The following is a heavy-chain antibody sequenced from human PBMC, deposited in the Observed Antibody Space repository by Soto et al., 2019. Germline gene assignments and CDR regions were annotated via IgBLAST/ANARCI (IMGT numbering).Heavy chain of an antibody. V-gene: IGHV3-23*01. Sequence: PGGSLRLSCAASGFTFSSYAMSWVRQAPGKGLEWVSAISGSGGSTYYADSVKGRFTISRDNSKNTLYLQMNSLRAEDTAVYYCAKAPKDIVVVVAATAFDYWGQGTLVTVSS. CDR3: AKAPKDIVVVVAATAFDY. CDR1: GFTFSSYA. CDR2: ISGSGGST. D-gene: IGHD2-15*01. J-gene: IGHJ4*02.